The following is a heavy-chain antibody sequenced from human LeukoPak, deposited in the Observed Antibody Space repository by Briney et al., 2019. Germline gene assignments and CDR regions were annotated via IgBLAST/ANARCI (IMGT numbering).Heavy chain of an antibody. J-gene: IGHJ4*02. CDR2: IKQDGSEK. CDR1: GFTFSNYW. CDR3: ARIGYRSSSFDY. D-gene: IGHD5-12*01. V-gene: IGHV3-7*01. Sequence: PGGSLRLSCAASGFTFSNYWISWVRPAPGKGREWVANIKQDGSEKDYVDFMKGRFTISRDNAKNSVYLQLSSLRAEDTAVYHCARIGYRSSSFDYWGRGTLVTVAS.